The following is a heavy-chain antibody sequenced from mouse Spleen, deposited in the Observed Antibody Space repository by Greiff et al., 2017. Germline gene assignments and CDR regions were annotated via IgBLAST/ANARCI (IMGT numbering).Heavy chain of an antibody. CDR1: GFNIKDYY. V-gene: IGHV14-1*01. Sequence: VQLKQSGAELVRPGASVKLSCTASGFNIKDYYMHWVKQRPEQGLEWIGRIDPEDGDTEYAPKFQGKATMTADTSSNTAYLQLSSLTSEDTAVYYCTPYGSSPYYAMDYWGQGTSVTVSS. CDR2: IDPEDGDT. J-gene: IGHJ4*01. CDR3: TPYGSSPYYAMDY. D-gene: IGHD1-1*01.